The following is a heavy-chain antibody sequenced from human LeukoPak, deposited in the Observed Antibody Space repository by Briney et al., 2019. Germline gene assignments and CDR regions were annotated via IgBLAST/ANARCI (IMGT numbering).Heavy chain of an antibody. J-gene: IGHJ4*02. D-gene: IGHD1-14*01. CDR3: AILTGYYFDY. CDR1: GGSISSYC. Sequence: SETLSLTCTVSGGSISSYCWSWIRQPPGNGLEWIGYIYYSGSTNYNPSLKSRVTISVDTSKNQYSLKLSSVTAADTAVYYCAILTGYYFDYWGQGTLVTVSS. V-gene: IGHV4-59*08. CDR2: IYYSGST.